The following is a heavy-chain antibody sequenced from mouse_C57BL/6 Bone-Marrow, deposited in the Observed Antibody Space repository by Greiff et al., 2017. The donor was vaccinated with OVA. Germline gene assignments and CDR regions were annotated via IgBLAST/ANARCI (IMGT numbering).Heavy chain of an antibody. CDR2: IDPSDSYT. J-gene: IGHJ2*01. CDR3: ARETAQAGFDY. D-gene: IGHD3-2*02. V-gene: IGHV1-50*01. CDR1: GYTFTSYW. Sequence: QVQLQQPGAELVKPGASVKLSCKASGYTFTSYWMQWVNQRPGQGLEWIGEIDPSDSYTNYNQKFKGNATLTVATSSSTAYMQLSSLTSEDSAVYYCARETAQAGFDYWGQGTTLTVSS.